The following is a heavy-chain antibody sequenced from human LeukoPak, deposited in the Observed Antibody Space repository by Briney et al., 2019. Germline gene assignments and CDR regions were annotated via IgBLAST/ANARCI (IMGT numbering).Heavy chain of an antibody. V-gene: IGHV1-69*06. CDR2: IIPIFGTA. CDR1: GGTFISYA. J-gene: IGHJ6*03. D-gene: IGHD4/OR15-4a*01. CDR3: ARGTGARGYYSYYMDV. Sequence: GASVKVSCKASGGTFISYAISWVRQAPGQGLEWMGGIIPIFGTANYAQKFQGRVTITADKSTSTAYMELSSLRSEDTAVYYCARGTGARGYYSYYMDVWGEGTTVTVSS.